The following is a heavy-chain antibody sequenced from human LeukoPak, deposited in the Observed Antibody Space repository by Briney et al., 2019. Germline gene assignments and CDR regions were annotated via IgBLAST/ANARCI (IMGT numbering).Heavy chain of an antibody. CDR1: GYTFTSYG. CDR3: ARDEGNYGVDY. CDR2: ISAYNGNT. D-gene: IGHD4-17*01. V-gene: IGHV1-18*01. J-gene: IGHJ4*02. Sequence: ASVNVSCKASGYTFTSYGISWVRQAPGQGLEWMGWISAYNGNTNYAHKLQGRVTITTDTSTSTAYMELRSLRSDDTAVYYCARDEGNYGVDYWGQGTLVTVSS.